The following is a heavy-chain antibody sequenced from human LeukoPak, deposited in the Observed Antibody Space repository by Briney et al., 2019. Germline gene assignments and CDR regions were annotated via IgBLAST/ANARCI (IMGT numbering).Heavy chain of an antibody. J-gene: IGHJ4*02. D-gene: IGHD6-13*01. CDR1: GFTFSSYE. Sequence: GGSLRLSCAASGFTFSSYEMNWVRQAPGKGLEWVSSISRGAITIYYADSVKGRFTISRDNAKNSLYLQMNSLRAEDTAVYYCARVGVLSSSWLLYWGQGTLVTVSS. V-gene: IGHV3-48*03. CDR3: ARVGVLSSSWLLY. CDR2: ISRGAITI.